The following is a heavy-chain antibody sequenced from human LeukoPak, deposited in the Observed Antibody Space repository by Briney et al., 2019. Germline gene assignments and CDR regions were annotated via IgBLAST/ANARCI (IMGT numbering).Heavy chain of an antibody. V-gene: IGHV3-74*01. Sequence: GGSLRLSCAASEFAFSTYWMHWVRQAPGKGLVWVSLINSDGSSTSYADSVKGRFTISRDNAKNTLYLQMNSLRAEDMAVYYCARVSAGYYMDAWGKGTTVTVSS. CDR2: INSDGSST. CDR3: ARVSAGYYMDA. CDR1: EFAFSTYW. J-gene: IGHJ6*03.